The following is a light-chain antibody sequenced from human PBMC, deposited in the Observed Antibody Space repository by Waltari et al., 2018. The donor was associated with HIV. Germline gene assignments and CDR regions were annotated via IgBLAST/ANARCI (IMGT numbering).Light chain of an antibody. CDR3: QVWDSSGDHVV. CDR1: NIVSKA. J-gene: IGLJ2*01. CDR2: NDS. Sequence: SYVLTQPPSVSESPGQPARFTCGVNNIVSKAVHWYKCKQCHARVLICYNDSDRPSGIPERFSGSNFGNTATLTISGVEAGYESDYVCQVWDSSGDHVVFGGGTKLTVI. V-gene: IGLV3-21*02.